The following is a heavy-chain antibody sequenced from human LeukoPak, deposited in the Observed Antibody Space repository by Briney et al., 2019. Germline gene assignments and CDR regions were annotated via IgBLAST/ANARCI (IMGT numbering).Heavy chain of an antibody. Sequence: LSLTCSVSGASISSHYWSWVRQPPGKGLEWVSYISSSSSTIYYADSVKGRFTISRDNAKNSLYLQMNSLRAEDTAVYYCARTPFTGELPGSGFDYWGQGTLVTVSS. D-gene: IGHD1-26*01. CDR2: ISSSSSTI. CDR1: GASISSHY. CDR3: ARTPFTGELPGSGFDY. J-gene: IGHJ4*02. V-gene: IGHV3-48*03.